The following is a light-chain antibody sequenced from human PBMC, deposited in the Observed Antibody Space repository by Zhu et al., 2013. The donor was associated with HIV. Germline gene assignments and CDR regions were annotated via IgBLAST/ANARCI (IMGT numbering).Light chain of an antibody. CDR3: AAWDDSLSGVV. Sequence: QSVLTQPPSASGTPGQRVTISCSGSSSNIGSTTVNWYQQLPGTAPKLLIYSNNQRPSGVPDRFSGSKSGTSASLAISGLRSGDEADYYCAAWDDSLSGVVFGGGTKMTVL. CDR2: SNN. V-gene: IGLV1-44*01. CDR1: SSNIGSTT. J-gene: IGLJ2*01.